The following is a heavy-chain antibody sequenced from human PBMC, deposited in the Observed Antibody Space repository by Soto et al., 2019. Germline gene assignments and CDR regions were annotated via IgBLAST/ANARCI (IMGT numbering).Heavy chain of an antibody. Sequence: PSETLSLTCAVSGFSISSGYFWGWIRQPPGKGPEWLGSIYHSGTTYYNPSVKGRVTISVDTSKNQFSLKMSCVTAADAAVYYCARDSSGYYWFDPWGQGTLVTVSS. CDR3: ARDSSGYYWFDP. V-gene: IGHV4-38-2*01. D-gene: IGHD3-22*01. CDR1: GFSISSGYF. CDR2: IYHSGTT. J-gene: IGHJ5*02.